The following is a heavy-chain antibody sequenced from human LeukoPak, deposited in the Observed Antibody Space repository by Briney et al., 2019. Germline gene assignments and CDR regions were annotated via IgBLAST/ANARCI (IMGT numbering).Heavy chain of an antibody. D-gene: IGHD5-24*01. CDR2: INPNSGGA. J-gene: IGHJ4*02. CDR1: GYTFTGYY. Sequence: ASVKVSCKASGYTFTGYYMHWVRQAPGQGLEWMGWINPNSGGANYAQKFQGRVTMTRDTSISTAYMELSRLRSDDTAVYYCARALFGWLQFSVGYWGQGTLVTVSS. V-gene: IGHV1-2*02. CDR3: ARALFGWLQFSVGY.